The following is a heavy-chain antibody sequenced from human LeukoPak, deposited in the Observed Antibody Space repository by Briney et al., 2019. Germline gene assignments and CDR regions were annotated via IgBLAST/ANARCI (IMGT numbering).Heavy chain of an antibody. V-gene: IGHV1-8*01. CDR3: ARVGISSDNWFDP. CDR2: MNPNSGDT. D-gene: IGHD6-19*01. Sequence: GASVKVSCKASGFTFISYDINWVRQASGKGLEWMGWMNPNSGDTGYAQKFQGRVTMTRDTSITTAYLELSSVRSEDTAVYYCARVGISSDNWFDPWGQGTLVTVSS. CDR1: GFTFISYD. J-gene: IGHJ5*02.